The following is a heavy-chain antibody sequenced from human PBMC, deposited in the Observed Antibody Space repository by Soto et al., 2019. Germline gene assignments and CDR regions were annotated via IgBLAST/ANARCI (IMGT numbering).Heavy chain of an antibody. CDR1: GFTFSSYA. CDR3: AKPKRTGTRPYYYYMDV. Sequence: EVQLLESGGGLVQPGGSLRLSCAASGFTFSSYAMSWVRQAPGKGLEWVSAISGSGGSTYYADSVKGRFTISRDNSKNTLYLQMNSLRAEDTAVYYRAKPKRTGTRPYYYYMDVWGKGTTVTVSS. V-gene: IGHV3-23*01. D-gene: IGHD1-1*01. CDR2: ISGSGGST. J-gene: IGHJ6*03.